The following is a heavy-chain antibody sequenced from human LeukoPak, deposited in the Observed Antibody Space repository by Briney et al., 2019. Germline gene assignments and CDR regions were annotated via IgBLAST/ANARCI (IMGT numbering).Heavy chain of an antibody. V-gene: IGHV5-51*01. D-gene: IGHD3-10*01. CDR3: ARPTYGSADY. J-gene: IGHJ4*02. CDR2: IYPRDSTT. Sequence: GESLKISCKGSGYTFTSYWIGWARQMPGKGLEWMGIIYPRDSTTKYSPSFQGQVIISVDKSINTAYLQWSSLRASDTAMYYCARPTYGSADYWGQGTLVTVSS. CDR1: GYTFTSYW.